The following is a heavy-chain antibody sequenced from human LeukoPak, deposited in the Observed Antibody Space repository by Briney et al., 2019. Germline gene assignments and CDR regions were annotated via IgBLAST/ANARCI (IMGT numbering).Heavy chain of an antibody. CDR1: GFTFNNYI. J-gene: IGHJ5*02. CDR3: ARDLGQYYDTSDNWFDP. CDR2: ISSSSDYI. D-gene: IGHD3-22*01. V-gene: IGHV3-21*01. Sequence: PGGSLRLSCAASGFTFNNYIMNWVRQAPGKGLEWVSSISSSSDYIYYADSVKGRFTISRDNAKNSLYLQMNSLRAEDMAVYYCARDLGQYYDTSDNWFDPWGQGTLVTVSS.